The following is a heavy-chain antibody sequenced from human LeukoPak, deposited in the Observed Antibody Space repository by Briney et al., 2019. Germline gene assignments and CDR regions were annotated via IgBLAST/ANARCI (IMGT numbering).Heavy chain of an antibody. Sequence: PGGSLRLSCAASGFTFSSYLMNEVRQAPGKGLEWVANINGDGRDKYYVGSVRGRFTISRDNADNALYLQMNSLRGDDTALYYCARGVDSAIDWWGQGTLVTVSS. V-gene: IGHV3-7*01. CDR1: GFTFSSYL. D-gene: IGHD3-9*01. CDR3: ARGVDSAIDW. CDR2: INGDGRDK. J-gene: IGHJ4*02.